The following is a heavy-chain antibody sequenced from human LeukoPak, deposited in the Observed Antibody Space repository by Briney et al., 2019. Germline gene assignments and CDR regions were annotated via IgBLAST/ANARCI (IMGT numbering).Heavy chain of an antibody. J-gene: IGHJ6*02. CDR1: GGSTSSYY. V-gene: IGHV4-59*01. CDR3: ARGVWYCSSTSCYTGTYYYYGMDV. CDR2: IYYSGST. D-gene: IGHD2-2*02. Sequence: SETLSLTCTVSGGSTSSYYWSWIRQPPGKGLEWLGYIYYSGSTNYNPFLKSRVTISVDTSKNQFSLKLSSVTAADTAVYYCARGVWYCSSTSCYTGTYYYYGMDVWGQGTTVTVSS.